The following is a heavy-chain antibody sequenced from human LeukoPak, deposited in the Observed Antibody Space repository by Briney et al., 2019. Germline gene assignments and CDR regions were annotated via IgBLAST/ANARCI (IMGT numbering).Heavy chain of an antibody. CDR1: GYTFTSYD. Sequence: ASVKVSCKASGYTFTSYDINWVRQATGQGLEWMGWMNPNSGNTGYAQKFQGRVTITADKSTSTAYMELSSLRSEDTAVYYCAREGRRTSPEDYWGQGTLVTVSS. J-gene: IGHJ4*02. CDR3: AREGRRTSPEDY. CDR2: MNPNSGNT. V-gene: IGHV1-8*01.